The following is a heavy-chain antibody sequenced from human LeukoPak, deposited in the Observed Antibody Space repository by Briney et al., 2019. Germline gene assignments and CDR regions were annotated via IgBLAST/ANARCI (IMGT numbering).Heavy chain of an antibody. CDR1: GYTFTTYT. CDR3: ARDFSTVTTYDY. J-gene: IGHJ4*02. V-gene: IGHV1-3*01. D-gene: IGHD4-17*01. Sequence: ASVKVSCKASGYTFTTYTMHWVRQAPGQRLEWMGWINAGNGNTEYSQKFQGRVTITRDTSANTAYMELSSLRSEDTAVYYCARDFSTVTTYDYWGQGTLVTVSS. CDR2: INAGNGNT.